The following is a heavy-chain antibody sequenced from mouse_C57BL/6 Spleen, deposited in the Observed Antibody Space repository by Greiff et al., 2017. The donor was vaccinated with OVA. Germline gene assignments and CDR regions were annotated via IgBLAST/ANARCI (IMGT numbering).Heavy chain of an antibody. J-gene: IGHJ2*01. Sequence: EVHLVESGEGLVKPGGSLKLSCAASGFTFSSYAMSWVRQTPEKRLEWVAYISSGGDYIYYADTVKGRFTISRDNARNTLYLQMSSLKSEDTAMYYCTRDSRYDNYDLGLFDYWGQGTTLTVSS. CDR1: GFTFSSYA. CDR2: ISSGGDYI. CDR3: TRDSRYDNYDLGLFDY. V-gene: IGHV5-9-1*02. D-gene: IGHD2-10*02.